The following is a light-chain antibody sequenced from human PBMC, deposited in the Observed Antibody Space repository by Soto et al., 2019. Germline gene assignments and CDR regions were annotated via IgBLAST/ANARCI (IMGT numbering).Light chain of an antibody. CDR2: AAT. Sequence: EIVLTQSPGTLSLSPGERATLSCRASQSVSNYLAWYQQKPRQAPRLLIQAATDRATGIPARFSGSGSGTDFTLTISSLEPEDFAVYYCQQRSSSLTFGGGTKVDIK. J-gene: IGKJ4*01. CDR1: QSVSNY. V-gene: IGKV3-11*01. CDR3: QQRSSSLT.